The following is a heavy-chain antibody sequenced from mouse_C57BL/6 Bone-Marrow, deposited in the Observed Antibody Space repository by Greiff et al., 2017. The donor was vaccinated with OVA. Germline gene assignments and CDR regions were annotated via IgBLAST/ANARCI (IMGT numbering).Heavy chain of an antibody. CDR2: IHPNSGST. CDR3: ARSPVFAN. CDR1: GYTFTSYW. J-gene: IGHJ3*01. V-gene: IGHV1-64*01. Sequence: VKLQQPGAELVKPGASVKLSCKAPGYTFTSYWMPWVKQRPGQGLEWIGMIHPNSGSTNYNEKFKSKATLTVDKSSSTAYMQLSSLTSEDSAVYYCARSPVFANWGQGTLVTVSA.